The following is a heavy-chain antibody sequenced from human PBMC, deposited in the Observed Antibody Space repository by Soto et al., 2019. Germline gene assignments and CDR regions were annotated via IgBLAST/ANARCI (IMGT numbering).Heavy chain of an antibody. D-gene: IGHD3-10*01. CDR1: GFTFSDHY. J-gene: IGHJ4*02. V-gene: IGHV3-72*01. CDR2: IRNKANSYTT. Sequence: EVQLVESGGGLVQPGGSLRLSCAASGFTFSDHYMEWVRQAPGKGLEWVGRIRNKANSYTTEYGAPVKGRFTISRDDSKNSLSRQMNSLKTEDTAVYYCASAWFGELKYFDYWGQGTLVTVSS. CDR3: ASAWFGELKYFDY.